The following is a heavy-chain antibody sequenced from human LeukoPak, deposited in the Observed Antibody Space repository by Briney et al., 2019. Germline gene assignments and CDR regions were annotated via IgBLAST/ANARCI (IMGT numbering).Heavy chain of an antibody. CDR3: ASQRRGYSGYHFDQ. CDR1: GGSISSYY. J-gene: IGHJ4*02. D-gene: IGHD5-12*01. Sequence: SETLSLTCSVCGGSISSYYWIWIRQPSGKGLEGMGYIYYSWSTNYNPSLKGRVTIAVDPSHNQFFQELAAVKASRTAGYYLASQRRGYSGYHFDQWGQGPLVTVPS. CDR2: IYYSWST. V-gene: IGHV4-59*08.